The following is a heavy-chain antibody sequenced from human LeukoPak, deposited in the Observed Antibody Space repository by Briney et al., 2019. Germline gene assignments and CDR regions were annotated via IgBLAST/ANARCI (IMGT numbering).Heavy chain of an antibody. J-gene: IGHJ3*02. CDR2: MNPNSLNT. Sequence: GAPVTVSCRASGYTFIRYDVNWVRQATGQGLEWMGWMNPNSLNTGYAQKFQGRVTMTWNTSTNTVYMELSSLRSEDTAVYYCATYTEYSLDAFDIWGQGTMVTVSS. CDR3: ATYTEYSLDAFDI. D-gene: IGHD2/OR15-2a*01. V-gene: IGHV1-8*01. CDR1: GYTFIRYD.